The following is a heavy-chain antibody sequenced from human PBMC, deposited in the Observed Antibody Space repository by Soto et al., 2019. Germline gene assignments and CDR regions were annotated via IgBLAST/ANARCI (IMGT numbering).Heavy chain of an antibody. J-gene: IGHJ4*02. V-gene: IGHV1-3*01. D-gene: IGHD5-12*01. CDR1: GYTFTSYA. CDR3: ARDRVSTIRYYFDD. Sequence: QVQLVQSGAEVKKPGASVKVSCKASGYTFTSYAMHWVRQAPGQRLERMGWINGGNGNTKYSQKFQGRVTITRDASASTAYRQLSSLRSEDTAVYYCARDRVSTIRYYFDDWGQGTLVTVSS. CDR2: INGGNGNT.